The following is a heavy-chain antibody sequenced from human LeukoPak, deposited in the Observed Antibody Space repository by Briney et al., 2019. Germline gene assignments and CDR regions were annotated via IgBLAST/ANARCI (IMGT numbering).Heavy chain of an antibody. CDR2: ISYDGSNK. V-gene: IGHV3-30*04. CDR3: ARVMGRYCSSTSCYVDY. J-gene: IGHJ4*02. CDR1: GITLSSYA. Sequence: GGTLRLSCAASGITLSSYAMHWVRQAPGKGLEWVAVISYDGSNKYYADSVKGRFTISRDNSKNTLYLQMNSLRAEDTAVYYCARVMGRYCSSTSCYVDYWGQGTLVTVSS. D-gene: IGHD2-2*01.